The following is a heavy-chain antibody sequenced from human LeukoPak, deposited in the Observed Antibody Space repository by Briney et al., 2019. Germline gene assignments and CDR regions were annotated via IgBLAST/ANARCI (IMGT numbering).Heavy chain of an antibody. J-gene: IGHJ4*02. CDR3: ASQESSTSYYFDY. D-gene: IGHD2-2*01. CDR1: GGSYSGYC. Sequence: PSETLSLTCAVYGGSYSGYCWSWIRQPPGKGLEWIGEINHSGSTNYNPSLKSRVTISVDTSKNQFSLKLSSVTAADTAVYYCASQESSTSYYFDYWGQGTLVTVSS. CDR2: INHSGST. V-gene: IGHV4-34*01.